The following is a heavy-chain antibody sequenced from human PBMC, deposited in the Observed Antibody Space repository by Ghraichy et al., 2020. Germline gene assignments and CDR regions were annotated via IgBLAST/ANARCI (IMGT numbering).Heavy chain of an antibody. CDR3: ARDGRSSSTFPGIVLETFHYYNGMDM. J-gene: IGHJ6*02. Sequence: GGSLRLSCAASGFTFGDYGMHWVRQSPGKGLEWVAAISYEGSAQYYGNSVKGRFIISRDNSKNTVSLQVNSLRGEDTALYYCARDGRSSSTFPGIVLETFHYYNGMDMWGQGTTVIVSS. D-gene: IGHD1-1*01. CDR2: ISYEGSAQ. V-gene: IGHV3-30*03. CDR1: GFTFGDYG.